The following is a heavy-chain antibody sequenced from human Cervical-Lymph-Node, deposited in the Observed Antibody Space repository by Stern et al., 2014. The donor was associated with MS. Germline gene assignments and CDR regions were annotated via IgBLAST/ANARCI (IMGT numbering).Heavy chain of an antibody. CDR2: ISAYNGHT. CDR1: GYTFTSNG. Sequence: QLVQSGGEVKNLGASVKVSCKASGYTFTSNGISWVRQAPGQGLEWMGWISAYNGHTDYAQNLRDRVIMTTDTSTTTAYMEVRSLRFDDTAVYYCARVVWWRNMGYYGLDVWGRGTTVIVSS. J-gene: IGHJ6*02. D-gene: IGHD3-16*01. V-gene: IGHV1-18*01. CDR3: ARVVWWRNMGYYGLDV.